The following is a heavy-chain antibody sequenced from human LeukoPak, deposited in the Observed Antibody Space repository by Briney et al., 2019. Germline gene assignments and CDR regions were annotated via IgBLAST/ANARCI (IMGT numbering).Heavy chain of an antibody. Sequence: GGSLRLSCAASGFTFSSNSMNWVRQAPGKGLEWVSYISSSGSTIYYADSVKGRFTISRDNAKNSLYLQMNSLRAEDTAVYYCAGAVAVLYYFDYWGQGTLVTVSS. V-gene: IGHV3-48*04. CDR3: AGAVAVLYYFDY. CDR2: ISSSGSTI. CDR1: GFTFSSNS. J-gene: IGHJ4*02. D-gene: IGHD6-19*01.